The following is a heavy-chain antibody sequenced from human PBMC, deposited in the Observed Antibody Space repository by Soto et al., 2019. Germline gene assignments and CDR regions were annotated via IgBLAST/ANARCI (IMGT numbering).Heavy chain of an antibody. D-gene: IGHD3-3*01. CDR3: ARDLRNYDFWSGPSSSYGMDV. J-gene: IGHJ6*02. Sequence: GASVKVSCKASRESFKCRSMRWLRHEHKQGLEWLGWINPNSGGTNYAQKFQGWVTMTRDTSISTAYMELSRLRSDDTAVYYCARDLRNYDFWSGPSSSYGMDVWGQGTTVTVSS. CDR2: INPNSGGT. CDR1: RESFKCRS. V-gene: IGHV1-2*04.